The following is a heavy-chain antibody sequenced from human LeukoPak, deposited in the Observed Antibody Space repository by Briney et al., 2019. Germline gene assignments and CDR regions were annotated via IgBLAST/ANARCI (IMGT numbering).Heavy chain of an antibody. CDR1: GDSISRHF. CDR3: ARLLDNDSSGDPDTFDM. Sequence: PSETLSLTCGVSGDSISRHFWSWIRQPPGKGLEWIAFIHYSGRTKYNPSLQSRVTISVDTSENEFSLRLTSVTAADTAVYYCARLLDNDSSGDPDTFDMWGQGTVVTVSS. V-gene: IGHV4-59*11. CDR2: IHYSGRT. D-gene: IGHD3-22*01. J-gene: IGHJ3*02.